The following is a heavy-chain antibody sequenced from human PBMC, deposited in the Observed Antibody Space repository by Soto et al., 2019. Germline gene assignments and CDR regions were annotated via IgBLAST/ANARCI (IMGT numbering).Heavy chain of an antibody. CDR2: IRAYNGYT. CDR3: ARASDGYRSGWYVGYFDY. J-gene: IGHJ4*02. D-gene: IGHD6-19*01. V-gene: IGHV1-18*04. CDR1: GYTFTSYG. Sequence: QVQLVQSGAEVKKPGASVKVSCKASGYTFTSYGISWVRQAPGQGLEWMGWIRAYNGYTNYAQKFQGRVNMTTATSTSTAYMELRSLVSDDTAVYYCARASDGYRSGWYVGYFDYWGQGTLVTVSS.